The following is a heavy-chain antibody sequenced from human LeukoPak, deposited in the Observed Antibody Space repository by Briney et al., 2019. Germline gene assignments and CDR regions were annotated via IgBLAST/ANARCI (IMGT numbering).Heavy chain of an antibody. Sequence: ASVKVSCKSSGYTFSNYGVTWVRQAPGQGLEWMAWISIYNGNTKYAQKFQGRITMTTDTSTSTTCMELTGLRFDGTAMYCCARGGCLYHNAIDARGQGNSVNGSS. V-gene: IGHV1-18*01. CDR3: ARGGCLYHNAIDA. D-gene: IGHD2-8*01. J-gene: IGHJ6*02. CDR1: GYTFSNYG. CDR2: ISIYNGNT.